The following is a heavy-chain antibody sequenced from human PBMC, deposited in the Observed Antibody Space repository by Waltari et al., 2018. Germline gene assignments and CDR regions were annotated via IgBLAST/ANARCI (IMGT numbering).Heavy chain of an antibody. CDR1: GYTFMDSF. CDR2: IDPEDGET. CDR3: APLPGGSGQTFDY. D-gene: IGHD3-10*01. V-gene: IGHV1-69-2*01. J-gene: IGHJ4*02. Sequence: EVDLVQSGAEVKKPGAPVKISCKASGYTFMDSFMHWVQQAPGKELEWMGSIDPEDGETGYSEKCQGRVTITADTSTDTAYMELSSLTSGDTAVYYCAPLPGGSGQTFDYWGQGTLVTVSS.